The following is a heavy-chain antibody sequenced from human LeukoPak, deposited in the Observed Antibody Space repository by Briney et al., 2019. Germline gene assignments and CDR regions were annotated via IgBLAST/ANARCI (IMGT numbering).Heavy chain of an antibody. D-gene: IGHD2-15*01. CDR2: INHSGST. CDR3: ARGSWDIVVVVAAMGFDH. Sequence: PSETLSLTCAVYGGSFSGYYWSWIRQPPGKGLEWIGEINHSGSTNYNPSLKSRVTISVDTSKNQFSLKLSSVTAADTAVYYCARGSWDIVVVVAAMGFDHWGQGTLVTVSS. V-gene: IGHV4-34*01. CDR1: GGSFSGYY. J-gene: IGHJ4*02.